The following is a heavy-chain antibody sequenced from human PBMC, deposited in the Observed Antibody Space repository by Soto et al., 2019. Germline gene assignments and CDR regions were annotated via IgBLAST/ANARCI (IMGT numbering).Heavy chain of an antibody. CDR1: GYTSTGYY. CDR3: ARVNLPYGDYCYYYYGMHV. CDR2: INPNSGGT. Sequence: NVSFEASGYTSTGYYMHWGRQAPGQELEWMGWINPNSGGTNYAQKFQSRVTMTRDTSISTAYMELSRLRSDDTAVYYCARVNLPYGDYCYYYYGMHVCDPGPTLTVSS. V-gene: IGHV1-2*02. J-gene: IGHJ6*02. D-gene: IGHD4-17*01.